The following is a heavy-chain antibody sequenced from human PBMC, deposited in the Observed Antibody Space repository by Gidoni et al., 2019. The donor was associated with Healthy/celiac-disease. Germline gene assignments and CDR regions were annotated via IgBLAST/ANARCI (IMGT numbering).Heavy chain of an antibody. D-gene: IGHD3-22*01. CDR3: AKNRVTTSDYYYYGMDV. CDR2: ISGSGGST. J-gene: IGHJ6*02. Sequence: EVQLLESGGGLVQPGGSLRLSCAASGFTFSSYAMSWVRQAPGKGLEWVSAISGSGGSTYYADSVKGRFTISRDNSKNTLYLQMNSLRAEDTAVYYCAKNRVTTSDYYYYGMDVWGQGTTVTVSS. V-gene: IGHV3-23*01. CDR1: GFTFSSYA.